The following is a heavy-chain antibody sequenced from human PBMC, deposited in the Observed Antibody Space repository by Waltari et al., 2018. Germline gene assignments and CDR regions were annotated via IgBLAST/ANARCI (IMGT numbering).Heavy chain of an antibody. CDR3: ARAAGQWLADYFDY. CDR1: GFTFSSYD. Sequence: QVQLVESGGGVVQPGRSLRLSCAASGFTFSSYDMHWVRQAPGKGLEWVAVISYDGSNKYYADSVKGRFTISRDNSKNTLYLQMNSLRAEDTAAYYCARAAGQWLADYFDYWGQGTLVTVSS. CDR2: ISYDGSNK. J-gene: IGHJ4*02. D-gene: IGHD6-19*01. V-gene: IGHV3-30-3*01.